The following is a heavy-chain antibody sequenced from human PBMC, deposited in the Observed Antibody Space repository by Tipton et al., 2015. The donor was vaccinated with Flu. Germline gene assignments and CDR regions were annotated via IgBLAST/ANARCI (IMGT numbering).Heavy chain of an antibody. Sequence: TLSLTCTVSGGFVSSYYWNWIRQPPGKGLEWIGNVHQTGSAYYNPSLRSRVTITVDRPKNHFSLRLTSVTDADTAVYYCARRDYSNYVSEPINWFDSWGQGTLVTVSS. CDR2: VHQTGSA. J-gene: IGHJ5*01. CDR3: ARRDYSNYVSEPINWFDS. D-gene: IGHD4-11*01. V-gene: IGHV4-59*08. CDR1: GGFVSSYY.